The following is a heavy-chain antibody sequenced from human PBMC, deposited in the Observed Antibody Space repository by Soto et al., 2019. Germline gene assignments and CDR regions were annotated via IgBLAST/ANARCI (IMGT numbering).Heavy chain of an antibody. J-gene: IGHJ4*02. CDR1: GFSFRNHA. CDR3: AKEAQENEQVPIPGDN. V-gene: IGHV3-23*01. Sequence: GSLRLSCVASGFSFRNHAMTWVRQAPGKGLEWVSGISGSGTMKYYADSVRGHFIISRENAKNTLHLQMDNLRVEDTAVYSCAKEAQENEQVPIPGDNWGQGTLVTVSS. CDR2: ISGSGTMK. D-gene: IGHD2-2*02.